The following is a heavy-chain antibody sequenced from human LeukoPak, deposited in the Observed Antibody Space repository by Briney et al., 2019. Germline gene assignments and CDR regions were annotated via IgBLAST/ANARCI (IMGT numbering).Heavy chain of an antibody. J-gene: IGHJ4*02. CDR2: LSTDSTRE. CDR1: GFTFKSHW. D-gene: IGHD1-1*01. CDR3: ARGERRGPLDY. V-gene: IGHV3-74*01. Sequence: PGGCLRLSCAASGFTFKSHWMHWVRQSPGKGLVWVSRLSTDSTRENYADSVKGRFTVSRDNAKNTLYLQLNSLRVDDTAVYYCARGERRGPLDYWGQGTLVTV.